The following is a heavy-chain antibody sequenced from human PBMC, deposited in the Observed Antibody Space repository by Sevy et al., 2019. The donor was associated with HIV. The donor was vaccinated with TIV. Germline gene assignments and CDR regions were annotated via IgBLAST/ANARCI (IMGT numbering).Heavy chain of an antibody. D-gene: IGHD6-13*01. V-gene: IGHV5-51*01. J-gene: IGHJ3*02. CDR3: ARPQRSSTSYGGGHDAFDI. CDR1: GYTFTTCW. CDR2: ICPGDSDT. Sequence: GESLKISCKTSGYTFTTCWIGWVRQMPGKGLEWMGVICPGDSDTRYSPSFQGQVTISADKSISTAYLQWISLKASDTATYYCARPQRSSTSYGGGHDAFDIWGQGTMVTVSS.